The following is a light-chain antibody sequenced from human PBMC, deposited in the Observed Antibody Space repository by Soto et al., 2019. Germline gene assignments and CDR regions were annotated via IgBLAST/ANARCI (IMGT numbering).Light chain of an antibody. CDR3: SSDAGNYNYV. Sequence: QSALTQPPSVSGSPGQSITISCTGTSSDVGGYDHVSWYQQHPGKAPKLMIYEVTKRPAGVPDRFSGSKSGNTASLTVSGLQAEDEADYYCSSDAGNYNYVFGTGTKLTVL. V-gene: IGLV2-8*01. CDR1: SSDVGGYDH. CDR2: EVT. J-gene: IGLJ1*01.